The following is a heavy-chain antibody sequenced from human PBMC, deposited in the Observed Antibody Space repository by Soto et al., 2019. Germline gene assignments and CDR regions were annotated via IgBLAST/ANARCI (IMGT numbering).Heavy chain of an antibody. V-gene: IGHV3-23*01. Sequence: GGSLRLSCAASGFTFSSYAMSWVRQAPGKGLEWVSAISGSGGSTYYADSVKGRFTISRDNSKNTLYLQMNSWRAEDTAVYYCAKVPRDILTGYFFDYWGQGTLVTVSS. D-gene: IGHD3-9*01. CDR2: ISGSGGST. CDR1: GFTFSSYA. CDR3: AKVPRDILTGYFFDY. J-gene: IGHJ4*02.